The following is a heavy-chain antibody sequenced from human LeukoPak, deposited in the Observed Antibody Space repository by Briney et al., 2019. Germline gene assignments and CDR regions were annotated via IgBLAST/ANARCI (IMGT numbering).Heavy chain of an antibody. CDR1: GGSISSGDYF. Sequence: PSQTLSLTCNVSGGSISSGDYFWNWIRQPPGKGLEWLGYIHYTGRTYYNPSLKSRVTISVDTSKNQFSLKLSSVTAADTAVYYCAKLENYYYYYMDVWGKGTTVTVSS. CDR3: AKLENYYYYYMDV. CDR2: IHYTGRT. V-gene: IGHV4-30-4*01. D-gene: IGHD1-1*01. J-gene: IGHJ6*03.